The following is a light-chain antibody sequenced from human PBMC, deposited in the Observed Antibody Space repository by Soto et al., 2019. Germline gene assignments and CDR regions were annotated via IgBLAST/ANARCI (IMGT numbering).Light chain of an antibody. CDR1: QSVNTKY. Sequence: EIVLTQSPGTLSLSPGERAPLSCRASQSVNTKYLAWYQQKPGQAPRLLISGVSSRATGIPDGFSGSGSGTDFTLTISRLEPEDFAVYYRQQYGSSGTFGQGTKVDI. CDR3: QQYGSSGT. CDR2: GVS. V-gene: IGKV3-20*01. J-gene: IGKJ1*01.